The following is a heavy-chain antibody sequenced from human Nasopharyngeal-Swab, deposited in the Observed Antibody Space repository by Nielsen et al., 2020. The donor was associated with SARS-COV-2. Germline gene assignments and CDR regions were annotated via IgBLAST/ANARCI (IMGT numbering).Heavy chain of an antibody. J-gene: IGHJ5*02. D-gene: IGHD3-22*01. Sequence: GGSLRLSCAASGFIFSTCAMHWVRQAPGKGLEWVALISYDGSSNYYAHSVKGRFTISRDNSKNTLYLQMNSLRGEDTAVYYCARPARRGLNWFDPWGQGTLVTVSS. CDR1: GFIFSTCA. V-gene: IGHV3-30-3*01. CDR3: ARPARRGLNWFDP. CDR2: ISYDGSSN.